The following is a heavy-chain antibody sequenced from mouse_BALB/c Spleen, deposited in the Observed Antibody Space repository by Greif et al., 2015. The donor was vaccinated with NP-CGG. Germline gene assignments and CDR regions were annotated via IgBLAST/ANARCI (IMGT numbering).Heavy chain of an antibody. CDR1: GYTFTDYV. V-gene: IGHV1-81*01. D-gene: IGHD1-1*01. J-gene: IGHJ3*01. CDR3: ARDYYGRGAWFAY. Sequence: QVQLQQSGPELVKPGASVKMSCKASGYTFTDYVISWVKQRTGQGLEWIGEIYPGSGSTYYNEKFKGKATLTADKSSNTAYMQLSSLISEDSAVYFCARDYYGRGAWFAYWGQGTLVTVSA. CDR2: IYPGSGST.